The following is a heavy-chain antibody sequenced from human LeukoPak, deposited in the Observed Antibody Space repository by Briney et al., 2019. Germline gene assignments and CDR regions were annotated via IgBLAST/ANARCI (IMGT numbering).Heavy chain of an antibody. CDR1: GFTFSIYG. Sequence: GGSLRLSCAASGFTFSIYGMHWVRQAPGKGVVWVAVISKDGNHKYYADSVKGRFIISRDHSQITLYLQINSLKGEDTAMCRCAKEIGDYSAFDSWGQGTLVTVCS. J-gene: IGHJ4*02. CDR2: ISKDGNHK. CDR3: AKEIGDYSAFDS. D-gene: IGHD4-17*01. V-gene: IGHV3-30*18.